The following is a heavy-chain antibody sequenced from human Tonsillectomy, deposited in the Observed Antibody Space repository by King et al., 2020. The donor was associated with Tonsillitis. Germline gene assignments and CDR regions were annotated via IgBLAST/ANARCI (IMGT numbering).Heavy chain of an antibody. CDR1: GGTFSSYA. CDR2: IFPILGIV. D-gene: IGHD2-21*02. Sequence: QLVQSGAEVKKPGSSVKVSCKASGGTFSSYAITWVRQAPGQGLEWMGRIFPILGIVNYAQKFQGRVTITADKSTSTAYMELSSLRSEDTAVYFCARDVSPYCGGDCYSYFDYWGQGTLVTVSS. J-gene: IGHJ4*02. CDR3: ARDVSPYCGGDCYSYFDY. V-gene: IGHV1-69*04.